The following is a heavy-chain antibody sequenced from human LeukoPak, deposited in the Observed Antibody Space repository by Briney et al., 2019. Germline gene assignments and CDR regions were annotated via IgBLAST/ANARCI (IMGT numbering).Heavy chain of an antibody. Sequence: GGALRHSCADSGVTFRNFKMKWGRETPGERGEWVSYISDSGRTTFYADSVKGRFTISRDNAKNSLYLQMSSLRAEDTAVYYCARVVVTYDALDIWGQGTMVTVSS. J-gene: IGHJ3*02. CDR1: GVTFRNFK. CDR3: ARVVVTYDALDI. CDR2: ISDSGRTT. D-gene: IGHD3-22*01. V-gene: IGHV3-48*03.